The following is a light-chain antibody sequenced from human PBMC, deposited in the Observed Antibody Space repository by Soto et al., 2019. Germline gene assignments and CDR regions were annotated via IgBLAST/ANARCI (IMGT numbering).Light chain of an antibody. J-gene: IGKJ2*01. Sequence: EIVLTQSPGTLSLSPGERATLSCRASRSISSTYLAWYQQKPGQAPRLLIYGASSRATGIPDRFSGSGSRTDFALTISRLEPEDFAVYYCQQYGGSPPYTFGQGTKLEIK. CDR3: QQYGGSPPYT. V-gene: IGKV3-20*01. CDR2: GAS. CDR1: RSISSTY.